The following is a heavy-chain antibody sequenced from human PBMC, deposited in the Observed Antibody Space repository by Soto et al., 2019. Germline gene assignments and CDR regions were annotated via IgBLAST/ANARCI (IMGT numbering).Heavy chain of an antibody. J-gene: IGHJ6*02. CDR2: ISYDGSNK. CDR3: ARDKIMVLRFLECLTDGMDV. CDR1: GFTFSSYA. D-gene: IGHD3-3*01. Sequence: QPGSSPKLSSAASGFTFSSYAMPGVRQAPGQGLEWVAVISYDGSNKYYADSVKGRFTISRDNSKNTLYLQMNSLRAEDTAVYYGARDKIMVLRFLECLTDGMDVGGQVTT. V-gene: IGHV3-30-3*01.